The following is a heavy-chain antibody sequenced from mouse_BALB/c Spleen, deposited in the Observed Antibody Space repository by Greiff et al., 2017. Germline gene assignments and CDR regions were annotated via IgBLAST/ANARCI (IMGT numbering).Heavy chain of an antibody. Sequence: VQLQQSGAGLVRPGASLKLSCTASGFTFTSYWINWVRQSPGQGLEWIGNICPSGSNTNYNHKFKDRATLTVDKSTSTDYMQLSSPTSEDSAVYYCTRWNDYDYDWYLDDWGAGTTVTVSS. D-gene: IGHD2-4*01. V-gene: IGHV1-69*02. CDR3: TRWNDYDYDWYLDD. CDR1: GFTFTSYW. J-gene: IGHJ1*01. CDR2: ICPSGSNT.